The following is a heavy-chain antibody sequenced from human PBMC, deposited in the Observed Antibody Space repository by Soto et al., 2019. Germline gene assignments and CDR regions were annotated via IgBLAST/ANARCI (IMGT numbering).Heavy chain of an antibody. J-gene: IGHJ4*02. D-gene: IGHD1-26*01. V-gene: IGHV3-21*01. CDR2: ISSSSSFI. Sequence: EVQLVESGGGLVKPGGSLRLSCAASGFSLSDYSMNWIRQAPGKGLEWVASISSSSSFIHYAESMKGRFTISRDNAKNSLYLHMNSLSPEDTAVYYCAGSSDDGRDNWGQGTLVTVSS. CDR1: GFSLSDYS. CDR3: AGSSDDGRDN.